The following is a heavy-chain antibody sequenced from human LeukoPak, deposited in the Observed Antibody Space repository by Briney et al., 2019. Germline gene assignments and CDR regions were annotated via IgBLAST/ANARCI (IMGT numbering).Heavy chain of an antibody. Sequence: GGSLRLSCAASGFTFDDYAMHWVRQAPGKGLEWVSGISWNSGSIGYADSVEGRFTISRDNAKNSLYLQMNSLRAEDMALYYCAKSWGVVPAAMAFDIWGQGTMVTVSS. CDR3: AKSWGVVPAAMAFDI. D-gene: IGHD2-2*01. CDR2: ISWNSGSI. V-gene: IGHV3-9*03. CDR1: GFTFDDYA. J-gene: IGHJ3*02.